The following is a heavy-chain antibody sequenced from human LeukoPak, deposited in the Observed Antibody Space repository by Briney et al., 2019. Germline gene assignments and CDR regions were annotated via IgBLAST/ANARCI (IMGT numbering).Heavy chain of an antibody. CDR1: GFTFSSYS. CDR2: ISSSSSYI. Sequence: PGGSLRLSCAASGFTFSSYSMNWVRQAPGKGLEWVSSISSSSSYINYADSVKGRFTISRDNAKNSLYLQMNSLRAEDTAVYYCARERGPWGQGTLVTVSS. J-gene: IGHJ5*02. V-gene: IGHV3-21*01. CDR3: ARERGP.